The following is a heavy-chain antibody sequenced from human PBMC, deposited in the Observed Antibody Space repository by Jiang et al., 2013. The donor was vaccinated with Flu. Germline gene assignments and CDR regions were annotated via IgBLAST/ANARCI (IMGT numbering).Heavy chain of an antibody. CDR3: ARESDGTGFWFMDV. D-gene: IGHD2-15*01. CDR1: GFSFPNYW. Sequence: QLVESGGGLVQPGGSLRLSCAASGFSFPNYWMHWVRQVPGKGLVWVSRVDSGVTVPTYADPVKGRFTISRDNAKNTLYLQMNSLRAEDTAVYYCARESDGTGFWFMDVWGKGT. V-gene: IGHV3-74*01. J-gene: IGHJ6*03. CDR2: VDSGVTVP.